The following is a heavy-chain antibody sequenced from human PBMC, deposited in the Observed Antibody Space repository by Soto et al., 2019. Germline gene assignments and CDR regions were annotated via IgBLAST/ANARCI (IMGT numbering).Heavy chain of an antibody. CDR3: GRGGSWAKVDS. Sequence: QVQLVQSGAEVKKPGSSVRASCKASGGTLKNSAISWVRQAPGQGLEWMGGIIPVFGPALYTQKFQGRVTITADESTNTAFLDVRSLRSEDTAVYYCGRGGSWAKVDSWGPGTLVTVSS. D-gene: IGHD6-13*01. CDR2: IIPVFGPA. J-gene: IGHJ4*02. CDR1: GGTLKNSA. V-gene: IGHV1-69*01.